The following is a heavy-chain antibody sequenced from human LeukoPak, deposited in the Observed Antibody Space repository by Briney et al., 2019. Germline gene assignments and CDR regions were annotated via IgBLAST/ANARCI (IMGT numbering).Heavy chain of an antibody. CDR2: VWADGNTK. Sequence: PGGSLRLSCTASGSSFSGYGMHWVRRAPGKGLEWVAVVWADGNTKYYAASVKRRFIISSDNTKYTLYLQINPLRDEDTAVYYCTRDSTSREFDFWGRGTLVTVSS. J-gene: IGHJ2*01. CDR3: TRDSTSREFDF. D-gene: IGHD6-6*01. V-gene: IGHV3-33*01. CDR1: GSSFSGYG.